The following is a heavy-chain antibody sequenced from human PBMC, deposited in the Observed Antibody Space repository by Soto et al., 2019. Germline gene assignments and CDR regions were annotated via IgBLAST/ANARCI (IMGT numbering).Heavy chain of an antibody. J-gene: IGHJ4*02. CDR1: GFTFDDYD. V-gene: IGHV3-9*01. D-gene: IGHD6-13*01. CDR3: AKDISDKQQLIPYYFDY. CDR2: ISWNSGSI. Sequence: EVQLVESGGGLVQPGRSLRLSCAASGFTFDDYDMHWVRQAPGKGLEWVSGISWNSGSIGYEDSVKGRFTISRDNAKNSLYLQMNSLRAEDTALYYCAKDISDKQQLIPYYFDYWGQGTLVTVSS.